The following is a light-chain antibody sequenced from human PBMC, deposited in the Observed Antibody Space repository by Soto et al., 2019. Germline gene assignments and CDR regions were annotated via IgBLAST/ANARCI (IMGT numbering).Light chain of an antibody. CDR2: GAS. CDR3: QQYNNWPPPLT. Sequence: EIVMTQSPATLSVSPGERATHSCRASQSVSSYLAWYQQKPGQAPRLLIYGASTRATGIPARFSGSGSGTEFTLTISSLQSEDFAVYYCQQYNNWPPPLTFGGGTKVEIK. V-gene: IGKV3-15*01. CDR1: QSVSSY. J-gene: IGKJ4*01.